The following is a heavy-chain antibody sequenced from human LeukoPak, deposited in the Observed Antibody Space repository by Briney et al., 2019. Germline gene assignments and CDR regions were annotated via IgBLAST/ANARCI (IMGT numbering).Heavy chain of an antibody. D-gene: IGHD2-2*01. CDR1: GGSISSYY. J-gene: IGHJ2*01. CDR3: ARDRGSSKPWYFDL. Sequence: SETLSLTCTVSGGSISSYYWSWIRQPPGKGLEWIGYIYYSGSTNYNPSLKSRVTMSVDTSKNQFSLKLSSVTAADTAVYYCARDRGSSKPWYFDLWGRGTLVTVSS. CDR2: IYYSGST. V-gene: IGHV4-59*12.